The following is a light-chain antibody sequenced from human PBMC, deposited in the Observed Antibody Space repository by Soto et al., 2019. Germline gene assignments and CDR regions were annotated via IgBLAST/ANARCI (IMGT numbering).Light chain of an antibody. CDR3: QQGNSFPPT. V-gene: IGKV1D-12*01. CDR1: QDVSSR. Sequence: DLHMTQSPSSVSASVGDRVTITCRASQDVSSRLAWYQQKPGKAPRLLIYAASNLHSGVPFRFSGSGSGTDFTLTVSSLQREDFATYYCQQGNSFPPTFGPGTKVEIK. CDR2: AAS. J-gene: IGKJ3*01.